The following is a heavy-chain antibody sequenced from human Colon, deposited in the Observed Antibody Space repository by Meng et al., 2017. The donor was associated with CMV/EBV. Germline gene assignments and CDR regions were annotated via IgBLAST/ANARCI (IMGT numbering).Heavy chain of an antibody. CDR2: IRYDGGNN. J-gene: IGHJ6*02. CDR1: GFTFYSYG. CDR3: AKGRAGAHQVTGTYYYYGMDV. V-gene: IGHV3-30*02. Sequence: GESLKISCAASGFTFYSYGMYWGRQAPGKGLEWVAYIRYDGGNNYYADSVKGRFTISRDNSENTLYLQMNSLRADDTAVYYCAKGRAGAHQVTGTYYYYGMDVWGQGTTVTVSS. D-gene: IGHD6-19*01.